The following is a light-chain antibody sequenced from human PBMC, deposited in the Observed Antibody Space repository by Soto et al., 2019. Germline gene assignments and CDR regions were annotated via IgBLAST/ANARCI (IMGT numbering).Light chain of an antibody. CDR2: SNN. V-gene: IGLV1-44*01. Sequence: QSVLTXPPSASGTPGQRVTISCSGSSCNIGSNTVNWYQQLPGTAPKLLIYSNNQRPSGVPDRFSGSKSGTSASLAISGLQSEDEADYYCAAWDDSLNGYVFGTGTKVTGL. J-gene: IGLJ1*01. CDR1: SCNIGSNT. CDR3: AAWDDSLNGYV.